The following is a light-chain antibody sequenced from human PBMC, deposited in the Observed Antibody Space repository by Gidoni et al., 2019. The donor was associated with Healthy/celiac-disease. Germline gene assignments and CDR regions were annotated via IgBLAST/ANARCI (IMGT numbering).Light chain of an antibody. CDR1: QGISNY. Sequence: DIQMTQSPSSLSASVGDRVTITCRASQGISNYLAWYQQKPGKVPKLLIYAASTLQSGVPSRFSGSGSGTDFTLTISSLQPEDVATYYCQKYNSAPLGTFGRGPSWRSN. CDR3: QKYNSAPLGT. CDR2: AAS. V-gene: IGKV1-27*01. J-gene: IGKJ2*02.